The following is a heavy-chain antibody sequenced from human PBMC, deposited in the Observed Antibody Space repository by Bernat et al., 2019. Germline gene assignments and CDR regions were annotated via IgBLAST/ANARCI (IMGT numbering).Heavy chain of an antibody. V-gene: IGHV2-5*02. J-gene: IGHJ5*02. CDR3: AHRTLAAAANWFDP. Sequence: QITLKESGPTLVKPTQTLTLTCTFSGFSLSTSGVGVGWIRQPPGKALEWLALIYWDDDKRYRPSLKSRLTIPKDTSKHQVVLTMTNMDPVDTATYYCAHRTLAAAANWFDPWGQGTLVTVSS. CDR2: IYWDDDK. CDR1: GFSLSTSGVG. D-gene: IGHD6-13*01.